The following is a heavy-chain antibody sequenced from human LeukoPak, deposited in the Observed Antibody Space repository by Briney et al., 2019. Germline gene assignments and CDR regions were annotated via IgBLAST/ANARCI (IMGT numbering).Heavy chain of an antibody. V-gene: IGHV1-2*02. Sequence: ASVKVSCKASGYTFTGYYMHWVRQAPGQGLEWMGWINPNSGGTNYAQKFQGRVTMTRDTSISTAYMELSSLRSEDTAVYYCARGAAAGTPHWYFDLWGRGTLVTVSS. D-gene: IGHD6-13*01. CDR1: GYTFTGYY. J-gene: IGHJ2*01. CDR2: INPNSGGT. CDR3: ARGAAAGTPHWYFDL.